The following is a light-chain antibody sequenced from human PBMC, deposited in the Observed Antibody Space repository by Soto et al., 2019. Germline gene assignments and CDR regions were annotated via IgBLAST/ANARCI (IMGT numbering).Light chain of an antibody. CDR3: ATWDESLNWV. J-gene: IGLJ3*02. Sequence: QSVLTQPPSASGTPGQRVTVSCSGSNSNIGRNHVYWYQQLPGTAPKLLIYSSSERPSGVPDRFSGSKSGTSASLAISGLRSDDEADYYCATWDESLNWVFGGGTKVTAL. CDR2: SSS. CDR1: NSNIGRNH. V-gene: IGLV1-47*01.